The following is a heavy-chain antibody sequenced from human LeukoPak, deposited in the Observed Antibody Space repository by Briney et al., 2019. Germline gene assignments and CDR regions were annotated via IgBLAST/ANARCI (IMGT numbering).Heavy chain of an antibody. V-gene: IGHV3-53*01. CDR3: AKDFTIFGVVRYFDY. Sequence: GGSLRLSCAASGFTVSNNYMTWVRQAPGKGLEWVSVIYSAGSTYYADSVKGRFTISRDNSKNTLYLQMNSLRAEDTAVYYCAKDFTIFGVVRYFDYWGQGTLVTVSS. J-gene: IGHJ4*02. CDR1: GFTVSNNY. CDR2: IYSAGST. D-gene: IGHD3-3*01.